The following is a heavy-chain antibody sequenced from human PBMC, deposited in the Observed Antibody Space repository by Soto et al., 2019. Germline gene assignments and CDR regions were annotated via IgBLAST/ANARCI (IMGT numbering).Heavy chain of an antibody. J-gene: IGHJ4*02. D-gene: IGHD3-9*01. Sequence: SETLSLTCAVYGGSFSGYYWSWIRQPPGNGLEWIGYIYYSGSTYYNPSLKSRVTISVVTSKNQFSLKLSSVTAADTAVYYCARDLRYYKYFDYWGQGTLVTVSS. CDR1: GGSFSGYY. CDR3: ARDLRYYKYFDY. V-gene: IGHV4-34*09. CDR2: IYYSGST.